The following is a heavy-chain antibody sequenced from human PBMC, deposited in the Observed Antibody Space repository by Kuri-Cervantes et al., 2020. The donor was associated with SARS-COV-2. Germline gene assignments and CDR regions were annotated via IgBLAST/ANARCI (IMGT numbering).Heavy chain of an antibody. J-gene: IGHJ4*02. V-gene: IGHV1-18*01. Sequence: AAVKVSCKASGGTFSSYAISWVRQAPGQGLEWMGWISAYNGNTNYAQKLQGRVPMTTDTSTSTAYMELRSLRSDDTAVYYCARGPGAWAVRPDFFDLWGQGTLVTVSS. D-gene: IGHD6-6*01. CDR1: GGTFSSYA. CDR2: ISAYNGNT. CDR3: ARGPGAWAVRPDFFDL.